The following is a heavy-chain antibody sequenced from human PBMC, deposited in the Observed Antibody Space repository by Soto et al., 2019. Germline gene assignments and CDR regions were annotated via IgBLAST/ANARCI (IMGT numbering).Heavy chain of an antibody. V-gene: IGHV4-59*01. CDR1: RGSISNYF. CDR2: ISYSGTT. CDR3: ARIRGLVEVSPYFDR. J-gene: IGHJ4*02. D-gene: IGHD3-16*01. Sequence: QVQLQEWGPGLVKPSETLSLTCIVSRGSISNYFWTWIRQPPGRGLEWIGYISYSGTTNYNASLKSRVTISVDTSANQFYLRVRSVTAADTAVYYCARIRGLVEVSPYFDRWGQGARVTVSS.